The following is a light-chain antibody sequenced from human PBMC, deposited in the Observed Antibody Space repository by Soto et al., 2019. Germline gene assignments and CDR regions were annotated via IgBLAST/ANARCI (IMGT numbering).Light chain of an antibody. CDR1: QSVSSY. V-gene: IGKV3-11*01. CDR2: DAS. J-gene: IGKJ4*01. CDR3: RQRSDWPPS. Sequence: EIVLTQSPATLSLSPGERATLSCRASQSVSSYLAWYQQKPGQAPRLLIYDASNSATGIPARFSGSGSGTDLTLSISSLEPEDFAVYYCRQRSDWPPSFGGGTKVEVK.